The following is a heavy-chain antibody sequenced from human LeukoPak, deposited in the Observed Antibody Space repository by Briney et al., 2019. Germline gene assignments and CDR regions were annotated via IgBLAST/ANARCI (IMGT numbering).Heavy chain of an antibody. V-gene: IGHV4-4*07. Sequence: PSETLSLTCTVSGGSISSYYWSSIRQPAGKGLEWIGRIYTSGSTNYNPSLKSRVTISVDTSKNQFSLKLSSVTTADTAVYYCARVRDYYGSGSYYKGGFDYWGQGTLVTVSS. J-gene: IGHJ4*02. CDR2: IYTSGST. D-gene: IGHD3-10*01. CDR1: GGSISSYY. CDR3: ARVRDYYGSGSYYKGGFDY.